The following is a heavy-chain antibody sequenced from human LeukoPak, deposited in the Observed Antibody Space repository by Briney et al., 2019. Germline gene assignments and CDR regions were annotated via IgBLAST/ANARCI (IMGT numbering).Heavy chain of an antibody. CDR2: IIPIFGTA. Sequence: GASVKVSCKASGYTLTGYYIHWVRQAPGQGLEWMGGIIPIFGTANYAQKFQGRVTITADKSTSTAYMELSSLRSEDTAVYYCASPLGPYYQRDVYFDYWGQGTLVTVSS. CDR1: GYTLTGYY. CDR3: ASPLGPYYQRDVYFDY. V-gene: IGHV1-69*06. D-gene: IGHD3-10*01. J-gene: IGHJ4*02.